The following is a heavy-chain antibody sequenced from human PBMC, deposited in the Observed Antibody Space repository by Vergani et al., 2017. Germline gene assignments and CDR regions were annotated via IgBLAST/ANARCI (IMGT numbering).Heavy chain of an antibody. Sequence: QVQLVQSGAEVKKPGASVKVSCKASGYTFTSYAMHWVRQAPGQRLEWMGWINAGNGNTKYSQKFQGRVTITRDTSASTAYMELSSLRAEDTAVYYCARDGFSWSSTSCYTVMNYMDGWGKGTTVTVAS. J-gene: IGHJ6*03. CDR2: INAGNGNT. CDR1: GYTFTSYA. V-gene: IGHV1-3*01. D-gene: IGHD2-2*02. CDR3: ARDGFSWSSTSCYTVMNYMDG.